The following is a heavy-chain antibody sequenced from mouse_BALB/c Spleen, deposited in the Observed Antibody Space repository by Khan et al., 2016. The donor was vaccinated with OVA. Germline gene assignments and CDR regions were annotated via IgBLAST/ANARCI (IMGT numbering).Heavy chain of an antibody. V-gene: IGHV1S135*01. Sequence: VQLQQSGPELMKPGASVNISCKASGYSFTSYYIHWVKQSHGKSLEWIGYIDPFNGGTDYNQKFKGKATLTVDKSSNTAYMHLSSLTSEDSAVDEWARGTFDYWGQGTLVTVSA. J-gene: IGHJ3*01. CDR3: ARGTFDY. CDR2: IDPFNGGT. CDR1: GYSFTSYY. D-gene: IGHD3-3*01.